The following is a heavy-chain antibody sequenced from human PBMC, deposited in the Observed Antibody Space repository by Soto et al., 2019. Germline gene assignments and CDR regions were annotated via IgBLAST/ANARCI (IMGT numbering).Heavy chain of an antibody. V-gene: IGHV3-74*01. CDR1: GFTFSSYS. D-gene: IGHD3-10*01. Sequence: PGGSLRLSCAASGFTFSSYSMNWVRQAPGKGLVWVSRINSDGSSTSYADSVKGRFTISRDNAKNTLYLQMNSLRAEDTAVYYCAPMVEGYYYYGMDVWGQGTTVTVSS. J-gene: IGHJ6*02. CDR2: INSDGSST. CDR3: APMVEGYYYYGMDV.